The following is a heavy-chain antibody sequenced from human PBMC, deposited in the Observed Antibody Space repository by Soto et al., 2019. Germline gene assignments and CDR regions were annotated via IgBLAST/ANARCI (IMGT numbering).Heavy chain of an antibody. D-gene: IGHD1-26*01. J-gene: IGHJ4*02. CDR1: GCTFSSYG. CDR2: ISYDGGNE. CDR3: AKDRYSGTYPTDFDY. Sequence: PGGSLRLSCAGSGCTFSSYGIHWVRQAPGKGLEWVALISYDGGNEKYTESVKDRFTISRDDSHNVAYLQMSSLRTEDTAMYYCAKDRYSGTYPTDFDYWGQGSLVTAPQ. V-gene: IGHV3-30*18.